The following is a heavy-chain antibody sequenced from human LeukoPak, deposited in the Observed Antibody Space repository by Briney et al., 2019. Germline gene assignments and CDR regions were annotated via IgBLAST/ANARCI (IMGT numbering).Heavy chain of an antibody. CDR2: MNPDSGNT. J-gene: IGHJ2*01. CDR1: GNFVYYD. CDR3: ATQTGNDWYLDL. V-gene: IGHV1-8*01. Sequence: SVKVSCQASGNFVYYDINWVRQATGQGLEWMGWMNPDSGNTGYAQKFQGRVTMTRNTSINTAYMELSILRSEDTAVYFCATQTGNDWYLDLWGPGTLVTVSS.